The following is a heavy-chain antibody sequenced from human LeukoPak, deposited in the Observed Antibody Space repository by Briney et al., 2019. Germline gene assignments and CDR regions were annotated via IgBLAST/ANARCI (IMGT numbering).Heavy chain of an antibody. CDR1: GFTFNIYY. CDR3: ARKDFSSGSFTY. CDR2: IGLLGYPL. Sequence: PGGSMRLSCAVSGFTFNIYYMSWIRQAPGKGLEWISYIGLLGYPLDYADSVKGRFTISRDNAQNSLYLDMSSLRAEDTAVYYCARKDFSSGSFTYWGQGTLVTVSS. D-gene: IGHD3-22*01. J-gene: IGHJ4*02. V-gene: IGHV3-11*04.